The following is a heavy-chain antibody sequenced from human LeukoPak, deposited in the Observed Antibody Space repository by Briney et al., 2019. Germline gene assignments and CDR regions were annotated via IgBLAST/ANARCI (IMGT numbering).Heavy chain of an antibody. CDR3: ARNVDY. Sequence: GGSLRLSCAASGFTFNNYWMSWVRQAPGKGLEWVANIKQDGSEKYYVDSVKGRFTISRDNAKNSLYLQMNSLRAEDTAVYYCARNVDYWGQGTLVTVSS. V-gene: IGHV3-7*03. CDR2: IKQDGSEK. CDR1: GFTFNNYW. J-gene: IGHJ4*02.